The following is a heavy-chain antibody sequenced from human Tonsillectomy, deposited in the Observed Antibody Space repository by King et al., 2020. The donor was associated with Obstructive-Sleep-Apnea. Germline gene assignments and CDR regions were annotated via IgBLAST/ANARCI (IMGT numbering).Heavy chain of an antibody. D-gene: IGHD6-19*01. Sequence: QLQESGPGLVKPSETLSLTCTVSDGSISSTNSYWGWIRQPPGKGLEWIGSMYYSGSSYYNPSLKSRVTISIDTSKNQFFLKLSSVTAADTAVYYCARESPVAGSLRGLRYYGMDVWGQGTTVTVSS. J-gene: IGHJ6*02. V-gene: IGHV4-39*07. CDR1: DGSISSTNSY. CDR3: ARESPVAGSLRGLRYYGMDV. CDR2: MYYSGSS.